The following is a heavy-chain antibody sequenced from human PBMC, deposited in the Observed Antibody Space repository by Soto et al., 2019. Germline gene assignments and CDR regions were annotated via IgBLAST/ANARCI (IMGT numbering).Heavy chain of an antibody. V-gene: IGHV3-74*01. J-gene: IGHJ5*02. CDR1: GFTFSSYW. D-gene: IGHD3-16*01. CDR2: ISSDGSIT. Sequence: PEWSLRLCCSASGFTFSSYWMHWVRQVPGKGLVWVSRISSDGSITNYADSVKGRFSISRDNAKNTLYLQMNSLRAEDTAVYYCGREPRSAGGSYSTDAWGQGALVTGSS. CDR3: GREPRSAGGSYSTDA.